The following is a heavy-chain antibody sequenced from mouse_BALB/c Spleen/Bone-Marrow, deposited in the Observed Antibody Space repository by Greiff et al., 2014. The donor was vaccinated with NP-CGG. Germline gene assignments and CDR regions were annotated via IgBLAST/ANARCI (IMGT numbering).Heavy chain of an antibody. Sequence: VQLKESGPSLVKPSQTLSLTCSVTGDSITSVYWNWIRKFPGNKLEYMGYISYSGSTYYNPSLKSRISITRDTSKNQDYLQLKAVTTEDTATYYSATYDGYYFDYWGQGTTLTVSS. CDR1: GDSITSVY. D-gene: IGHD1-2*01. J-gene: IGHJ2*01. CDR2: ISYSGST. V-gene: IGHV3-8*02. CDR3: ATYDGYYFDY.